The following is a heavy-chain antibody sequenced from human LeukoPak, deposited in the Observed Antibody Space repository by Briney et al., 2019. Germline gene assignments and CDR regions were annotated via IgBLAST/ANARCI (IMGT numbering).Heavy chain of an antibody. V-gene: IGHV1-18*04. CDR1: GYTFTSYH. CDR2: ISAYNGNT. Sequence: ASVKVSCKASGYTFTSYHMHWVRQAPGQGLEWMGWISAYNGNTNYAQKLQGRVTMTTDTSTSTAYMELRSLRADDTAVYYCARDASGEYYYDSSGYYRLPHHFDYWGQGTLVTVSS. D-gene: IGHD3-22*01. CDR3: ARDASGEYYYDSSGYYRLPHHFDY. J-gene: IGHJ4*02.